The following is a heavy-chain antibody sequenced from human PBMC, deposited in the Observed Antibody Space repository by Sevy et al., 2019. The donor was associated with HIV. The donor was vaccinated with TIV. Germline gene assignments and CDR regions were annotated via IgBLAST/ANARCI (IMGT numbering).Heavy chain of an antibody. V-gene: IGHV3-73*01. J-gene: IGHJ4*02. CDR3: TRPCAGNCHRGGDY. Sequence: GGSLRLSCAASGFSFSGSSMHWVRQASGKGLEWVARIRSKTNNYATAYTASVKGRFTVSRDDSKNTAYLQMNSLKTDDTAVYYCTRPCAGNCHRGGDYWGQGTLVTVSS. CDR2: IRSKTNNYAT. CDR1: GFSFSGSS. D-gene: IGHD2-21*01.